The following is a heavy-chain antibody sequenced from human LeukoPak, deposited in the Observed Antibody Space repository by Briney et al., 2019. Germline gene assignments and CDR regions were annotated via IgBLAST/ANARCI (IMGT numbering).Heavy chain of an antibody. D-gene: IGHD6-13*01. J-gene: IGHJ6*02. Sequence: GGSLRLSCAASGFTFSSYAMSWVRQAPGKGLEWVSAISGSGGSTYYADSVKGRFTISRDNSKNTLYLQMNSLRAEDTAVYYCVKTVQAAAGPYYYYYGMDVWGQGTTVTVSS. CDR3: VKTVQAAAGPYYYYYGMDV. CDR1: GFTFSSYA. V-gene: IGHV3-23*01. CDR2: ISGSGGST.